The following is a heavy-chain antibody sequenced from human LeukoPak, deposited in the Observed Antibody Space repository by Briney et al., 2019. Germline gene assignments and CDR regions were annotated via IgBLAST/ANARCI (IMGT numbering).Heavy chain of an antibody. V-gene: IGHV3-53*05. CDR1: GFTVSSNY. J-gene: IGHJ4*02. CDR2: IYSDGRT. Sequence: GGSLRLSCVASGFTVSSNYMSWVRQAAGKGLEWVSEIYSDGRTYYAASVKGRFTISRDNSKNTLYLQMNSLRAADTAVYYCARDKGTSYLASFDYWGQGTLVTVSS. CDR3: ARDKGTSYLASFDY. D-gene: IGHD6-6*01.